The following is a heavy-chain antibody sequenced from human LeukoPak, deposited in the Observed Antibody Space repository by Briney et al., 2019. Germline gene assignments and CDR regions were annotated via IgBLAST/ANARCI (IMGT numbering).Heavy chain of an antibody. V-gene: IGHV4-4*07. J-gene: IGHJ4*02. CDR2: IYTSGST. CDR1: GFTFSSYA. Sequence: GSLRLSCAASGFTFSSYAMSWIRQPAGKGLEWIGRIYTSGSTNYNPSLKSRVTISVDTSKNQFSLKLSSVTAADTAVYYCARDLITTVTTGGLDYWGQGTLVTVSS. CDR3: ARDLITTVTTGGLDY. D-gene: IGHD4-17*01.